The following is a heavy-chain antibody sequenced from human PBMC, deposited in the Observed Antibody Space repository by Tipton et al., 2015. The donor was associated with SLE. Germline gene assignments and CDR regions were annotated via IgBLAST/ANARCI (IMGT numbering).Heavy chain of an antibody. CDR2: VYFDGST. CDR3: ARGPYRPAASYDY. J-gene: IGHJ4*02. Sequence: TLSLTCTVSADSFTHYHWSWIRQSPGKGLEWIGYVYFDGSTNYNPSLKSRVTISVDTSKNQFSLKLKSVSAADTAVYYCARGPYRPAASYDYWGQGSLVTVSS. CDR1: ADSFTHYH. D-gene: IGHD2-2*01. V-gene: IGHV4-59*01.